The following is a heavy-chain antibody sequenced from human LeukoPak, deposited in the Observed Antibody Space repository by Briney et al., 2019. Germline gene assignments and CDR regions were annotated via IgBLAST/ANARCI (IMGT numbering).Heavy chain of an antibody. V-gene: IGHV3-23*01. CDR2: ITGSGGST. J-gene: IGHJ4*02. Sequence: GGSLRLFCAASGFIFSSSAMRGVRQAPGKGLECVSTITGSGGSTHYADSVKGRFTISRDISKNTLFLEMNTLRSEDSAVLFCAKGYYGSGSYGWFDYWGQGTLVTVSS. D-gene: IGHD3-10*01. CDR3: AKGYYGSGSYGWFDY. CDR1: GFIFSSSA.